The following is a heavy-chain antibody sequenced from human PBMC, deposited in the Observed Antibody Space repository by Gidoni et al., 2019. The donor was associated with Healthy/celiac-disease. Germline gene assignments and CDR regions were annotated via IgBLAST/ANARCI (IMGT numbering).Heavy chain of an antibody. D-gene: IGHD3-3*01. CDR3: ARGLRSRSQNN. Sequence: AVYGGSFSGHYWSWIRQPPGKGLEWIGENNHSGSTNYNPSLKSRVTISVDTSKNQFSLKLSSVTAADTAVYYCARGLRSRSQNNWGQGTLVTVSS. CDR1: GGSFSGHY. CDR2: NNHSGST. V-gene: IGHV4-34*01. J-gene: IGHJ4*02.